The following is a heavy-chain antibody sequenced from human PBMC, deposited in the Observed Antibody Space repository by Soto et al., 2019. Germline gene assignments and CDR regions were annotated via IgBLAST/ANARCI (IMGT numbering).Heavy chain of an antibody. CDR1: GDSVSTNSAA. CDR2: TYYRSKWFN. J-gene: IGHJ6*02. CDR3: ARDYHYGMDV. V-gene: IGHV6-1*01. Sequence: SQTLSLTCAISGDSVSTNSAAWNWIRQSPSRDLEWLGRTYYRSKWFNDYAVSVKSRIIISPDTSKNQFSLQLYSVTPEDTAVYYCARDYHYGMDVWGQGTTVTVSS.